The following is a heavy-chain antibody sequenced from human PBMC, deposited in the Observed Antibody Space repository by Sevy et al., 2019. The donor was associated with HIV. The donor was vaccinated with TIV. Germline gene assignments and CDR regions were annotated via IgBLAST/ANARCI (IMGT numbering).Heavy chain of an antibody. Sequence: SETLSLTCTVSGYSISSGYYWGWIRQPPGKGLVWIGSIYHSGSTYYNPSLKSRVTISVDTSKNQFSLRLSSVTAADTAVYYCARDRVGGGDFWSGYRYYFDYWGQGTLVTVSS. CDR2: IYHSGST. J-gene: IGHJ4*02. V-gene: IGHV4-38-2*02. CDR1: GYSISSGYY. D-gene: IGHD3-3*01. CDR3: ARDRVGGGDFWSGYRYYFDY.